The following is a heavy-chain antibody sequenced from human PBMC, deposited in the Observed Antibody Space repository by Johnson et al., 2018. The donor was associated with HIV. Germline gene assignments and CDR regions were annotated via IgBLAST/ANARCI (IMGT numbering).Heavy chain of an antibody. CDR3: AKAELVGALEGGAFDI. CDR1: GFTFSSYW. Sequence: VQLVESGGGLVQPGGSLRLSCAASGFTFSSYWMSWVRQAPGKGLEWVANIKQDGSEKYYVDSVKGRFTISRDNSKNTLYLQMNSLRAEDTAVYYCAKAELVGALEGGAFDIWGQGTMVTVSS. V-gene: IGHV3-7*05. J-gene: IGHJ3*02. D-gene: IGHD1-26*01. CDR2: IKQDGSEK.